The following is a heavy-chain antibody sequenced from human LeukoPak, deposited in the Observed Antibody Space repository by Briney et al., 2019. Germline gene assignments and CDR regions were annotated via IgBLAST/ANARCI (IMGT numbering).Heavy chain of an antibody. J-gene: IGHJ3*02. CDR2: ISSSGSSI. CDR3: ARKSYSGTYYSGALDI. Sequence: PGGSLRLSCAASGFTFSSYEMNWVRQAPGKGLEWVSYISSSGSSICYADSVKGRFTIIRDKAKNSLYLQMNGLRAEDTAVYYCARKSYSGTYYSGALDIWGQGTMVTVSS. D-gene: IGHD1-26*01. CDR1: GFTFSSYE. V-gene: IGHV3-48*03.